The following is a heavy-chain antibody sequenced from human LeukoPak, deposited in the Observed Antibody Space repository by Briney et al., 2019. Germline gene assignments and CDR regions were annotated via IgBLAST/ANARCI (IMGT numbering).Heavy chain of an antibody. CDR2: IIPIFGTA. J-gene: IGHJ4*02. CDR1: GGTFSSYA. Sequence: SVKVSCKASGGTFSSYAISWVRQAPGQGLEWMGGIIPIFGTANYAQKFQGRVTITADKSTSTAYMELSSLRSDDTAVYYCARTPSTSETAAGSFDYWGQGTLVTVSS. CDR3: ARTPSTSETAAGSFDY. V-gene: IGHV1-69*06. D-gene: IGHD6-13*01.